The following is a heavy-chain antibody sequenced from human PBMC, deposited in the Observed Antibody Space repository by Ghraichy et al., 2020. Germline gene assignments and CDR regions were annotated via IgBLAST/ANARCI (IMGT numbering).Heavy chain of an antibody. J-gene: IGHJ5*02. Sequence: SVKVSCKASGGTFSSYAISWVRQAPGQGLEWMGGIIPIFGTANYAQKFQGRVTITADESTSTAYMELSSLRSEDTAVYYCAITFSGSYLGADNWFDPWGQGTLVTVSS. V-gene: IGHV1-69*13. CDR3: AITFSGSYLGADNWFDP. CDR2: IIPIFGTA. CDR1: GGTFSSYA. D-gene: IGHD1-26*01.